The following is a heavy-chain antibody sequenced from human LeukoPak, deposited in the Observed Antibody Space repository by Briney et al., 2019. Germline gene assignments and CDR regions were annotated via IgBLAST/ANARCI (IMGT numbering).Heavy chain of an antibody. V-gene: IGHV1-2*02. Sequence: ASVKVSCKASGYTFTGYYMHWVRQAPGQGLEWMGSINPNSGGTNYAQKLQGRVTLTTDASTSTAYMELRSLRSDDTAVYYCARESTGGSLEIDYGGQGTLATVSS. CDR3: ARESTGGSLEIDY. J-gene: IGHJ4*02. CDR2: INPNSGGT. CDR1: GYTFTGYY. D-gene: IGHD2-8*02.